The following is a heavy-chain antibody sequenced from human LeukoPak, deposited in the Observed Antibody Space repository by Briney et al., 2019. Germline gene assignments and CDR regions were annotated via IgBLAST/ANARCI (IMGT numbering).Heavy chain of an antibody. CDR3: ARLPGKAESGKAVDY. CDR1: GGSISGYY. Sequence: SETLSLTCTVSGGSISGYYWSWIRQPPGKGLEWIGYMYYSGTTNYNPSLKSRVTISVDTSKNQFSLNLSSVTAADTAVYYCARLPGKAESGKAVDYWGQGTLVTVSS. CDR2: MYYSGTT. J-gene: IGHJ4*02. V-gene: IGHV4-59*01. D-gene: IGHD6-19*01.